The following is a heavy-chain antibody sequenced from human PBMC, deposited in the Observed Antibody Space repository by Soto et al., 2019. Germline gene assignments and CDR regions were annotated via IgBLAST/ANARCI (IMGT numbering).Heavy chain of an antibody. CDR3: AKLVLMTTDPRYMYV. CDR1: GFTFSSYA. D-gene: IGHD4-17*01. J-gene: IGHJ6*03. Sequence: EVQLLESGGGLVQPGGSLRLSCAASGFTFSSYAMSWVRQAPGKGLEWVSAISGSGGSTYYADSVKGRFPISRDNAKNPQYLQMNSLTAEDTAVYYCAKLVLMTTDPRYMYVWGKGTTVTV. V-gene: IGHV3-23*01. CDR2: ISGSGGST.